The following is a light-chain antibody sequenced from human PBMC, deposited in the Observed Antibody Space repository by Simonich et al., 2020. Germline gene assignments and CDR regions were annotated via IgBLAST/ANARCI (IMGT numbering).Light chain of an antibody. CDR3: YSTDSSGNHRV. V-gene: IGLV3-10*01. CDR2: EDS. Sequence: SYELTQPPSVSVSPGQTAIITCSGDKLGDKYACWYQQKPGQSPVLVIYEDSKRPSGIPERFSGSSSGTMATLTISGAQVEDEADYYCYSTDSSGNHRVFGGGTKLTVL. J-gene: IGLJ3*02. CDR1: KLGDKY.